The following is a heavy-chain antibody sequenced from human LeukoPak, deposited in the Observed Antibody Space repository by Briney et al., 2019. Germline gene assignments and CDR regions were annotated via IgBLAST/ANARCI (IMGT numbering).Heavy chain of an antibody. CDR2: MYLGDSET. V-gene: IGHV5-51*01. J-gene: IGHJ4*02. CDR1: GYSFTNYW. CDR3: VRHEGSISGWPFDY. D-gene: IGHD6-19*01. Sequence: GESLKISCKGSGYSFTNYWFGGFGQCPGKGWEWWGIMYLGDSETRYSPSFQGQVTISADKSISTVYLQWSSLKASDTAMYYCVRHEGSISGWPFDYWGQGTLVTVSS.